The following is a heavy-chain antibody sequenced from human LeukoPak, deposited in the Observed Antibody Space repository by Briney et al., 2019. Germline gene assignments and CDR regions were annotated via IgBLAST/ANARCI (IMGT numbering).Heavy chain of an antibody. CDR2: ISYDGSNK. D-gene: IGHD5-18*01. V-gene: IGHV3-30*04. Sequence: PGGSLRLSCAASGFTFSSYAMHWVRQAPGKGLEWVAVISYDGSNKYYADSVKGRFTISRDNSKNTLYLQMNSLRAEDTAVYYCAREPYSYGFDYWGQGTLVTVSS. J-gene: IGHJ4*02. CDR3: AREPYSYGFDY. CDR1: GFTFSSYA.